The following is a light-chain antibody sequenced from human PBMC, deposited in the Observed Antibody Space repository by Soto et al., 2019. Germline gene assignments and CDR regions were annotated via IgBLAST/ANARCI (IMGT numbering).Light chain of an antibody. Sequence: QSVLTQPVSVSGSPGQSITISCTGTSSDIGFYNYVSWYQQYPGKAPNLLIYGVTNRPSGVSYRFSGSKSGSTASLTISGLRDEDEADYYCSSYSTSFFYVFGTGTKLTVL. CDR2: GVT. V-gene: IGLV2-14*03. CDR3: SSYSTSFFYV. CDR1: SSDIGFYNY. J-gene: IGLJ1*01.